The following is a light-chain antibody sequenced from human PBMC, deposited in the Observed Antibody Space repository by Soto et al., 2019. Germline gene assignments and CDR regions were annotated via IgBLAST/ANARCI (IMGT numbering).Light chain of an antibody. J-gene: IGKJ5*01. CDR2: DAS. CDR3: QQRSSWIT. Sequence: EIVLIQSPATLSLSPGARSPLSCRASRSVSTYLAWYQQKPGQAPRLLIYDASNRATGIPARFSGSGSATDFTLTISSLEPEDFAVYYRQQRSSWITVGQGTRLEI. V-gene: IGKV3-11*01. CDR1: RSVSTY.